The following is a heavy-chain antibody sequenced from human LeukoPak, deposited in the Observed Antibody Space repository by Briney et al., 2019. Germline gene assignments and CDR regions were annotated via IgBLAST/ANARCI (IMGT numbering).Heavy chain of an antibody. Sequence: SETLSLTCTVSGGSISSYYWSWIRQPPGKGLEWIGYIYYSGSTNYNPSLKSRLTISVDTSKNQFSLNLSSLTAADTAVYYCARFDYYDNRDAFDIWGQGTMVTVSS. CDR1: GGSISSYY. J-gene: IGHJ3*02. CDR2: IYYSGST. D-gene: IGHD3-22*01. CDR3: ARFDYYDNRDAFDI. V-gene: IGHV4-59*12.